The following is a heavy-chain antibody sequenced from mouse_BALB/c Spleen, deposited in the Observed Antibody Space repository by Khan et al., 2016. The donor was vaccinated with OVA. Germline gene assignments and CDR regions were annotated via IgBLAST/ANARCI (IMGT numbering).Heavy chain of an antibody. Sequence: EVQLQESGAELVKPGASVKLSCTASGFNIKDTYLHWVKQRPEQGLEWIGRIAPANGNTQYDPKFQGKAAITSDTSSNTSYLQLNSLASEDTAVYYCARPSYDPRDFEVGGAGTTVTVS. J-gene: IGHJ1*01. CDR3: ARPSYDPRDFEV. V-gene: IGHV14-3*02. CDR1: GFNIKDTY. CDR2: IAPANGNT. D-gene: IGHD2-3*01.